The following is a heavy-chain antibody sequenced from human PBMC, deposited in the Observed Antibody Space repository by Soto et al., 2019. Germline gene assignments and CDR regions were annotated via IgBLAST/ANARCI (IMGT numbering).Heavy chain of an antibody. CDR3: ARPGGSGWFYFDS. Sequence: PSETLSLTCTVSGGSMISYYWSWIRQPPGRGLEWIGFIYYAGSTKYNPSLISRVTISVDTSKNQFSLTVTSVTAADTAVYYCARPGGSGWFYFDSWGQGSQVTVSS. CDR1: GGSMISYY. V-gene: IGHV4-59*08. J-gene: IGHJ4*02. D-gene: IGHD6-13*01. CDR2: IYYAGST.